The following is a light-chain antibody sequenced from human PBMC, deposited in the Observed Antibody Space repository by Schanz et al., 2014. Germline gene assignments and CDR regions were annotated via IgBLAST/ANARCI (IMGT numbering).Light chain of an antibody. Sequence: PGEGATLSCRASQTVSSNLAWYQQKPGQAPRLVIYGASNRATGIPDRFSGSGSGTDFILTISRLEPEDFAMYYCQQYGSSPPETFGQGTKVEIK. V-gene: IGKV3-20*01. J-gene: IGKJ1*01. CDR3: QQYGSSPPET. CDR1: QTVSSN. CDR2: GAS.